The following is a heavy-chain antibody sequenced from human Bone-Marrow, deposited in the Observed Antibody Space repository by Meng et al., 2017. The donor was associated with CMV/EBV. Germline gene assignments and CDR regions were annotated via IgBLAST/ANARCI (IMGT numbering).Heavy chain of an antibody. V-gene: IGHV1-8*03. CDR1: GYTFTTYD. Sequence: ASVKVSCKASGYTFTTYDIHWVRQATGQGLEWMGWMNPNSGNTGYAPKFQGRVTITRNTSIRTAYMELISLRSEDTAVYYCARGLYRDFWSGSHYSLDYWGQGTPVTVSS. D-gene: IGHD3-3*01. CDR3: ARGLYRDFWSGSHYSLDY. CDR2: MNPNSGNT. J-gene: IGHJ4*02.